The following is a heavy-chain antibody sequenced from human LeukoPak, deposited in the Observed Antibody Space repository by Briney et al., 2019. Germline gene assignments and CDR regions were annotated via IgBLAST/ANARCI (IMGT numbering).Heavy chain of an antibody. D-gene: IGHD2-21*01. J-gene: IGHJ4*02. CDR2: ISSSGSTT. CDR1: GFTFSSYE. V-gene: IGHV3-48*03. Sequence: GGSLRLSCAASGFTFSSYEMNWVRQAPGKGLEWVSYISSSGSTTYYAASVKGRFTISRDNAQNSVFLQMDSLRVDDTAVYYCARWVSQYYFDYWGQGTHVTVSS. CDR3: ARWVSQYYFDY.